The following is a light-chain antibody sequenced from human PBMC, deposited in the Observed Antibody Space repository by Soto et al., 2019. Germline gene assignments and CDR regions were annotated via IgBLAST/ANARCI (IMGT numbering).Light chain of an antibody. J-gene: IGLJ2*01. CDR1: SGDIGAYNY. Sequence: QPVLTQPASVSGSPGQSITISCTGTSGDIGAYNYVSWYQQHPGKAPKLMIYDVTNRPSGVSNRFSGSKSGNTASLTISGLQAEDEADYYCSSYTSTSAVVFGGGTKVTVL. CDR2: DVT. CDR3: SSYTSTSAVV. V-gene: IGLV2-14*01.